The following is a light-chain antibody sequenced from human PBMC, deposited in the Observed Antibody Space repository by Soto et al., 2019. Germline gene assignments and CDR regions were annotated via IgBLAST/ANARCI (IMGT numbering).Light chain of an antibody. J-gene: IGLJ2*01. CDR1: SSDVGGYNY. CDR2: DVS. CDR3: SSYTSSSTLVV. V-gene: IGLV2-14*01. Sequence: QSALTQPASVSGSPVQSITISCTGTSSDVGGYNYVSWYKQHPGKAPKLMIYDVSNRPSGVSNRFSGSKSGNTASLTISGLQAEDEADYYCSSYTSSSTLVVFGGGTKLTVL.